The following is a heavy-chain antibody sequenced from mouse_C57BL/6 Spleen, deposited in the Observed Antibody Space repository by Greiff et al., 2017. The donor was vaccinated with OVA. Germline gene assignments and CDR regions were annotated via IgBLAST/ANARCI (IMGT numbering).Heavy chain of an antibody. V-gene: IGHV1-52*01. J-gene: IGHJ3*01. CDR1: GYNFTSYW. CDR3: ARYGSILPFAY. Sequence: QVQLKQPGAELVRPGSSVKLSCKASGYNFTSYWMHWVKQRPIQGLEWIGNIDPSDSETHYNQKFKDTATLTVDKHSSTAYMQLSSLTSDDSAFYYCARYGSILPFAYWGQGTLVTVSA. D-gene: IGHD1-1*01. CDR2: IDPSDSET.